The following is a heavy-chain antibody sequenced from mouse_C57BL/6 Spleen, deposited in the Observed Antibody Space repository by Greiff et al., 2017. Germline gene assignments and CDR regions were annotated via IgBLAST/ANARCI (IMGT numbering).Heavy chain of an antibody. J-gene: IGHJ3*01. Sequence: VKLQQPGAELVRPGSSVKLSCKASGYTFTSYWMHWVKQRPIQGLEWIGNIDPSDSETHYNQKFKDKATLTVDKSSSTAYMQLSSLTSEDSAVYYCASWDYYGSSYTWFAYWGQGTLVTVSA. CDR1: GYTFTSYW. CDR2: IDPSDSET. V-gene: IGHV1-52*01. D-gene: IGHD1-1*01. CDR3: ASWDYYGSSYTWFAY.